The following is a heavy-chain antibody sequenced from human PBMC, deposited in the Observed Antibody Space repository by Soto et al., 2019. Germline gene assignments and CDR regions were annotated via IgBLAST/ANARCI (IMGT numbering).Heavy chain of an antibody. V-gene: IGHV3-74*01. CDR1: GFTFSYYW. CDR2: IHSDGSST. Sequence: EVQLVESGGGLVQPGESLRLSCVASGFTFSYYWLHWVRQGPGKGLVWVSRIHSDGSSTTYADSVKGRFSLSRDNAKNTLSLQMNSLRAEDTAVYYCARGDRGAFDIWGQGKVVNVSS. D-gene: IGHD1-26*01. J-gene: IGHJ3*02. CDR3: ARGDRGAFDI.